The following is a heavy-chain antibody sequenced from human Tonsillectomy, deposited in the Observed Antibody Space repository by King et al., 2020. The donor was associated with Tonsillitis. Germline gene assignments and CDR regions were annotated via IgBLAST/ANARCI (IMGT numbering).Heavy chain of an antibody. CDR2: IYYTGNT. CDR3: AREGSGWSQFDY. J-gene: IGHJ4*02. CDR1: GGSISTYY. Sequence: VQLQESGPGLVKPSETLSLTCTVSGGSISTYYWSWIRPPPGKGLEWIGYIYYTGNTNYNPSLKSRVTISIDTSKNQFSLKLSSLTAADTAVYYCAREGSGWSQFDYWGQGTLVTVSS. D-gene: IGHD6-19*01. V-gene: IGHV4-59*01.